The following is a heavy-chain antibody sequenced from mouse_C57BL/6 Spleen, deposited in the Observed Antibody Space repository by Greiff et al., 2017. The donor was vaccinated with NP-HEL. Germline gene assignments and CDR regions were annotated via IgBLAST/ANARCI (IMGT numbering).Heavy chain of an antibody. CDR3: ARAPDGYYWFAY. CDR2: ISYDGSN. CDR1: GYSITSGYY. J-gene: IGHJ3*01. V-gene: IGHV3-6*01. D-gene: IGHD2-3*01. Sequence: EVQLQESGPGLVKPSQSLSLTCSVTGYSITSGYYWNWIRQVPGNKLEWMGYISYDGSNNYNPSLKNRISITRDTSKNQFFLKLNSVTTEDTATYYCARAPDGYYWFAYWGQGTLVTVSA.